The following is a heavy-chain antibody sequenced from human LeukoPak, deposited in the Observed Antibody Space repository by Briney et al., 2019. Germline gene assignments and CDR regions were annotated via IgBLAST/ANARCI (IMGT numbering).Heavy chain of an antibody. CDR2: INHSGST. CDR1: GGSFSGYY. J-gene: IGHJ4*02. V-gene: IGHV4-34*01. CDR3: ARGEKRITIFGVVINPRPQFDY. Sequence: SETLSLTCAVYGGSFSGYYWSWIRQPPGKGLEWIGEINHSGSTNYNPSLKSRVTISVDTSKNQFSLKLSSVTAADTAVYYCARGEKRITIFGVVINPRPQFDYWGQGTLVTVSS. D-gene: IGHD3-3*01.